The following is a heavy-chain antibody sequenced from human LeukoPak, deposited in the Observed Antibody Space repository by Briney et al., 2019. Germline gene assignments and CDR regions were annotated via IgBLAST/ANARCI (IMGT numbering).Heavy chain of an antibody. CDR1: GFTFSSYA. J-gene: IGHJ4*02. V-gene: IGHV3-23*01. CDR2: ISGSGGST. CDR3: AKESRADYDFWSGSTYFDY. D-gene: IGHD3-3*01. Sequence: GGSLRLSCAASGFTFSSYAMSWVRQAPGKGLEWVSAISGSGGSTYYADSVRGRFTISRDNSKNTLYLQMNSLRAEDTAVYYCAKESRADYDFWSGSTYFDYWGQGTLVTVSS.